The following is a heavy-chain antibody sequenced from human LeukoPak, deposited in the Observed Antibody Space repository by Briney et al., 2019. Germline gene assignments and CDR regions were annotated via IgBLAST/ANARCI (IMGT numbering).Heavy chain of an antibody. CDR3: ARAWRWPQLDY. CDR2: IHYSGNT. D-gene: IGHD1-1*01. J-gene: IGHJ4*02. V-gene: IGHV4-59*01. CDR1: GGSISSYY. Sequence: SETLSLTCTVSGGSISSYYWSWIRQSPGKGLEWIAYIHYSGNTNYNPSLKSRVTISIDTSKNQFSLNLTSVTAADTAVYYCARAWRWPQLDYWGQGTLVTVSS.